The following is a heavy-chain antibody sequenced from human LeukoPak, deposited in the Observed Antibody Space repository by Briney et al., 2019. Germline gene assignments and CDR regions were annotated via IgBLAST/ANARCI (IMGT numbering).Heavy chain of an antibody. V-gene: IGHV1-2*06. CDR3: ARDVSSTPNWEFDY. D-gene: IGHD1-26*01. Sequence: ASVKVSCKTSRYTFADYFIHWVRQAPGQGLEYMGRINANSGGTEYQQKFQGRVTMTRDMSISTAYVEVNWLISDDTAIYYCARDVSSTPNWEFDYWGQGTTVTVSS. J-gene: IGHJ4*02. CDR2: INANSGGT. CDR1: RYTFADYF.